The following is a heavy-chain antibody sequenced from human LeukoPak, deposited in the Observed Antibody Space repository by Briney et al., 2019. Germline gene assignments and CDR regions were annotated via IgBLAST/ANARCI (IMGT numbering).Heavy chain of an antibody. CDR1: GGSISSYY. CDR3: ARGREDNRYCSGGSCYSSDY. D-gene: IGHD2-15*01. Sequence: SETLSLICTVSGGSISSYYWSWIRQPAGKGLEWIGYIYYSGSTNYNPSLKSRVTISVDTSKNQFSLKLSSVTAADTAVYYCARGREDNRYCSGGSCYSSDYWGQGTLVTVSS. CDR2: IYYSGST. J-gene: IGHJ4*02. V-gene: IGHV4-59*08.